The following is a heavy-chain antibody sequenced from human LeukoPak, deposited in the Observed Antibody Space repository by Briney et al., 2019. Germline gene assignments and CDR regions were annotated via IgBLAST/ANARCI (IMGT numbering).Heavy chain of an antibody. CDR2: INPSGGST. CDR3: ARDLTDYYDSSGYYDY. CDR1: GYTFTSYY. D-gene: IGHD3-22*01. V-gene: IGHV1-46*01. J-gene: IGHJ4*02. Sequence: ASVKVSCKASGYTFTSYYMHWVRQAPGQGLEWIGIINPSGGSTSYAQKFQGRVTMTRDTSTSTVYMELSSLRSEDTAVYYCARDLTDYYDSSGYYDYWGQGTLVTVSS.